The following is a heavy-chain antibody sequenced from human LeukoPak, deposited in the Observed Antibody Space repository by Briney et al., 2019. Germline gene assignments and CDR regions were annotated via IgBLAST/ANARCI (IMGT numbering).Heavy chain of an antibody. J-gene: IGHJ4*02. CDR2: INPNSGGT. V-gene: IGHV1-2*04. D-gene: IGHD5-12*01. CDR3: AAGGDIVASLDH. Sequence: GASVKVSCKASGYTFTGYYMHWVRQAPGQGLEWMGWINPNSGGTNYAQKFQGWVTMTRDTSISTAYMELSSLRSEDTAVYYCAAGGDIVASLDHWGQGTLVTVSS. CDR1: GYTFTGYY.